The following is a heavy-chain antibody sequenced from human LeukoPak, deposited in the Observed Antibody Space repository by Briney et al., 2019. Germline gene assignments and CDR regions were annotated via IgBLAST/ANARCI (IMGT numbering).Heavy chain of an antibody. CDR1: GYTFTGYY. CDR3: ARVSSPLNYGSGSTPRAPTIDY. CDR2: INPNSGGT. V-gene: IGHV1-2*02. J-gene: IGHJ4*02. Sequence: ASVKVSCKASGYTFTGYYMHWVRQAPGQGLEWMGWINPNSGGTNYAQKFQGRVTMTRDTSISTAYMELSRLRSDDTAVYYCARVSSPLNYGSGSTPRAPTIDYWGQGTLVTVSS. D-gene: IGHD3-10*01.